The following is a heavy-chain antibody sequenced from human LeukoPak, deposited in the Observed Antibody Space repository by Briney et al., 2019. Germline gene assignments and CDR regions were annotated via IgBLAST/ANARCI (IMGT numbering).Heavy chain of an antibody. CDR3: ARGHRIAVAVY. CDR1: GFTFSSYW. V-gene: IGHV3-7*01. D-gene: IGHD6-13*01. Sequence: PGGSLRLSCAASGFTFSSYWMSWVRQAPGKRLEWVANIKQDGSEKYYVDSVKGRFTISRDNAKNSLYLQMNSLRAEDTAVYYCARGHRIAVAVYWGQGTLVTVSS. J-gene: IGHJ4*02. CDR2: IKQDGSEK.